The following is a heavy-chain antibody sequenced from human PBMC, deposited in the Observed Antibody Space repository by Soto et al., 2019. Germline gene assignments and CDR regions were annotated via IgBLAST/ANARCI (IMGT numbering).Heavy chain of an antibody. D-gene: IGHD5-12*01. J-gene: IGHJ4*02. CDR1: GFTFDDYA. Sequence: DVQLVESGGGLVQPGRSLRLSCAASGFTFDDYAMHWVRQAPGKGLAWVSGISWNSGSIGYADSVKGRFTISRDNAKNSLYLQMNSLRAEDTALYYCAKGARIVATITALDYWGQGTLVTVSS. CDR3: AKGARIVATITALDY. V-gene: IGHV3-9*01. CDR2: ISWNSGSI.